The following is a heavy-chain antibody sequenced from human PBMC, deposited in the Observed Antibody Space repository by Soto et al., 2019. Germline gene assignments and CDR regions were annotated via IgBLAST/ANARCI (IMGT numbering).Heavy chain of an antibody. CDR1: GGTFSSYA. Sequence: SVKVSCKASGGTFSSYAISWVRQAPGQGLEWMGGIIPIFGTTNYAQKFQGRVTITADESTSTAYMELSSLRSEDTAVYYCARVGTPIAARPSYYYGMDVWGQGTTVTVSS. CDR3: ARVGTPIAARPSYYYGMDV. J-gene: IGHJ6*02. V-gene: IGHV1-69*13. CDR2: IIPIFGTT. D-gene: IGHD6-6*01.